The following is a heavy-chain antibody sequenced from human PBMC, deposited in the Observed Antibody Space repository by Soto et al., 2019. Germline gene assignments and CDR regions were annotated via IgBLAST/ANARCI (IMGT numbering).Heavy chain of an antibody. CDR1: GGTFSSYA. V-gene: IGHV1-69*13. D-gene: IGHD2-15*01. Sequence: SVKVSCKASGGTFSSYAISWVRQAPGQGLEWMGGIIPIFGTANYAQKFQGRVTITADESTSTAYMELSSLRSEDTAVYYCASHYCSGGSCYDAYYYYGMAVWGQGTTVTVSS. J-gene: IGHJ6*02. CDR3: ASHYCSGGSCYDAYYYYGMAV. CDR2: IIPIFGTA.